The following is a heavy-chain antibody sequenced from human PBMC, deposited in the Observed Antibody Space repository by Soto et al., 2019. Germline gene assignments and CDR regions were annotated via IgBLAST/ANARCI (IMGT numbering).Heavy chain of an antibody. CDR2: IYYSGST. V-gene: IGHV4-31*03. J-gene: IGHJ3*02. CDR3: AGLSGAGMITFGGVIVHPEADFDI. CDR1: GGSISSGGYY. D-gene: IGHD3-16*02. Sequence: SETLSLTCTVSGGSISSGGYYWSWIRQHPGKGLEWIGYIYYSGSTYYNPSLKSRVTISVDTSKNQFSLKLSSVTAADTAVYYCAGLSGAGMITFGGVIVHPEADFDIWGQGTMVTVSS.